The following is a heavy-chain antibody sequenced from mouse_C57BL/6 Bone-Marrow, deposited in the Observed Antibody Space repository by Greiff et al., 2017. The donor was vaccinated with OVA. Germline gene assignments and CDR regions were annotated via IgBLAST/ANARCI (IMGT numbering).Heavy chain of an antibody. J-gene: IGHJ2*01. CDR1: GFSLSTFGMG. CDR2: IWWDDDN. CDR3: ARIAWDYYGSSEVDD. V-gene: IGHV8-8*01. Sequence: QVTLKESGPGILQPSQTLSLTCSFSGFSLSTFGMGVGWIRQPSGKGLELLAHIWWDDDNYSTTALKSRLTISKDTSKTQIFLKIANVDTADTATYYCARIAWDYYGSSEVDDWGQGTTRTVSS. D-gene: IGHD1-1*01.